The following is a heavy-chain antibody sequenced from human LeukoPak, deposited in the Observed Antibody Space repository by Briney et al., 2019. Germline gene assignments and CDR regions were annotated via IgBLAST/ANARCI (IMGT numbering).Heavy chain of an antibody. D-gene: IGHD3-16*02. J-gene: IGHJ3*02. CDR3: ARARYYDYVWGSYRPDAFDI. Sequence: ETLSLTCTVSGGSISSSSDYWGWIRQAPGKGLEWVANIKQDGSEKYYVDSVKGRFTISRDNAKNSLYLQMNSLRAEDTAVYYCARARYYDYVWGSYRPDAFDIWGQGTMVTVSS. CDR2: IKQDGSEK. V-gene: IGHV3-7*01. CDR1: GGSISSSSDY.